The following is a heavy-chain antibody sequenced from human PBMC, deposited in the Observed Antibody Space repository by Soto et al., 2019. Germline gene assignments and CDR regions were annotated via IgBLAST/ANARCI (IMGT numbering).Heavy chain of an antibody. CDR3: AKDGGVFLGVFI. V-gene: IGHV3-23*01. D-gene: IGHD3-10*01. CDR1: GFTFSSYA. J-gene: IGHJ3*02. CDR2: ISGRGGST. Sequence: GGSLRLACAASGFTFSSYAMSWVHQAPGKGLEWVSAISGRGGSTYYADSVKGRFTISRDNSKNTLYLQMNSLRADDTAVYYCAKDGGVFLGVFIWGQGTMVTVSS.